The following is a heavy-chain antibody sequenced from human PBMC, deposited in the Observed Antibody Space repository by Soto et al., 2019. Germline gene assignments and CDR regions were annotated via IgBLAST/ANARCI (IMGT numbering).Heavy chain of an antibody. J-gene: IGHJ4*02. D-gene: IGHD3-22*01. CDR2: IIPIFDIT. Sequence: QVQLVQSGTEVKKPGSSVTVSCKASGGPYSKYSISWVRQAPGQGLEWMGRIIPIFDITNYAQKFQGRVTITADKSTRTAYMDLSSLRSEDTAVYYCARSLLGDYYDSDGLDNWGQGTLVTVSS. CDR1: GGPYSKYS. V-gene: IGHV1-69*02. CDR3: ARSLLGDYYDSDGLDN.